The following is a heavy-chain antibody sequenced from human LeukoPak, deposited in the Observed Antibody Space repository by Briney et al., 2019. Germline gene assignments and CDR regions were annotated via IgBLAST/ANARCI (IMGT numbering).Heavy chain of an antibody. CDR1: GYTFTSYG. D-gene: IGHD6-19*01. J-gene: IGHJ4*02. CDR2: INPNSGGT. Sequence: GASVKVSCKASGYTFTSYGISWVRQAPGQGLEWMGWINPNSGGTNYAQKFQGRVTMTRDTSISTAYMELSRLRSDDTAVYYCARDRIAVAGTKYYFDYWGQGTLVTVSS. V-gene: IGHV1-2*02. CDR3: ARDRIAVAGTKYYFDY.